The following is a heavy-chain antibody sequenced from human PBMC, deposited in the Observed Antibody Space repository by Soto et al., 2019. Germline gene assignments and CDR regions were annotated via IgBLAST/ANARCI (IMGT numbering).Heavy chain of an antibody. D-gene: IGHD4-17*01. CDR3: TTDYAPFYDY. CDR2: IKTKTDGETT. J-gene: IGHJ4*02. V-gene: IGHV3-15*01. Sequence: EVQLVESGGGLIKPGGSLRLSCAASGFTFRNAWMSWVRQAPGKGLEWVGRIKTKTDGETTDYAAPVKGRFTISRDDSKTTLYLQMNNLKTEDTALYYCTTDYAPFYDYWGQGTLVTVSS. CDR1: GFTFRNAW.